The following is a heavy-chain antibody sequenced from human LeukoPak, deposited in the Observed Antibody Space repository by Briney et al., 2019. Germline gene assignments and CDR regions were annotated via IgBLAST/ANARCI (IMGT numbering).Heavy chain of an antibody. CDR2: IGDNGGDT. CDR3: GRDWKLDY. Sequence: GGSLRLSCAASGFTFNNFAMSWVRQAPGKGLEWVSAIGDNGGDTKYAASVKGRFTIYRDNSRNTLYLQMNNLRVEDTAMYYCGRDWKLDYWGQGTLVTVSS. V-gene: IGHV3-23*01. CDR1: GFTFNNFA. D-gene: IGHD1-1*01. J-gene: IGHJ4*02.